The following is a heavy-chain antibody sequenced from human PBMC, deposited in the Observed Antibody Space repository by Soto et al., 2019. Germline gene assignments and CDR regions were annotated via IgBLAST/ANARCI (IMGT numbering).Heavy chain of an antibody. CDR2: ISSNGGST. Sequence: PGGSLRLSCSASGFTFSSYAMHWVRQAPGKGLEYVSAISSNGGSTYYADSVKGRFTISRDNSKNTLYLQMSSLRAEDTAVYYCVKDRSDILTGYYIPFDYWGQGTLVTVSS. CDR1: GFTFSSYA. CDR3: VKDRSDILTGYYIPFDY. J-gene: IGHJ4*02. D-gene: IGHD3-9*01. V-gene: IGHV3-64D*08.